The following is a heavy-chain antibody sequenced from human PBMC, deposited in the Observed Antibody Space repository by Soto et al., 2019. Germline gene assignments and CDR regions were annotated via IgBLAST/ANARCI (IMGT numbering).Heavy chain of an antibody. V-gene: IGHV3-11*01. J-gene: IGHJ5*01. Sequence: QVHLAESGGGLVKSGGSLRLSCAASGFTFSDFYMSWVRQIPGKGLEWISYISGRSDGIHYVDSVKGRFTVSRDNGRNSVFLQMASLRAEELGIYFCAREGAPDMRFDSWGQGPLVTVSS. CDR2: ISGRSDGI. CDR1: GFTFSDFY. D-gene: IGHD2-15*01. CDR3: AREGAPDMRFDS.